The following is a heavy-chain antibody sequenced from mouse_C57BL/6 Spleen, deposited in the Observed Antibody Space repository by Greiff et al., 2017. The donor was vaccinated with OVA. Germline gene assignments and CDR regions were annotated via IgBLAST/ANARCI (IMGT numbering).Heavy chain of an antibody. V-gene: IGHV5-9-1*02. J-gene: IGHJ3*01. CDR1: GFTFSSYA. D-gene: IGHD1-1*01. CDR3: TREGGTYGSRAWFAY. CDR2: ISSGGDYI. Sequence: EVKVVESGEGLVKPGGSLKLSCAASGFTFSSYAMSWVRQTPEKRLEWVAYISSGGDYIYYADTVKGRFTISRDNARNTLYLQMSSLKSEDTAMYYCTREGGTYGSRAWFAYWGQGTLVTVSA.